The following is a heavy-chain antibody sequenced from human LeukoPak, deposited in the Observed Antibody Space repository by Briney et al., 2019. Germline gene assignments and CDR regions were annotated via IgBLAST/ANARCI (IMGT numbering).Heavy chain of an antibody. D-gene: IGHD2-21*01. CDR2: ISASGP. J-gene: IGHJ4*02. CDR3: ARDFFPVVDSTWYEIGY. V-gene: IGHV3-23*01. Sequence: RPGGSLRLSCAASGFTFSRLAMTWVRQAPGKGLEWVSTISASGPYYADAVRGRFTISRDNSRNTLYLQMDSLRSEDTAVYYCARDFFPVVDSTWYEIGYWGQGTLVTVSS. CDR1: GFTFSRLA.